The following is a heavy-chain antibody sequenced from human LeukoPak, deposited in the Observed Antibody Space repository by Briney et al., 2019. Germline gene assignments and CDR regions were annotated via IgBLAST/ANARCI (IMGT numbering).Heavy chain of an antibody. CDR3: ASPSSDYYDSSGYYGYYFDY. V-gene: IGHV1-69*13. CDR1: GCTFSSYA. D-gene: IGHD3-22*01. Sequence: GASVKVSCKASGCTFSSYAISWVRQAPGQGLEWMGGIIPIFGTANYAQKFQGRVTITADESTSTAYMELSSLRSEDTAVYYCASPSSDYYDSSGYYGYYFDYWGQGTLVTVSS. J-gene: IGHJ4*02. CDR2: IIPIFGTA.